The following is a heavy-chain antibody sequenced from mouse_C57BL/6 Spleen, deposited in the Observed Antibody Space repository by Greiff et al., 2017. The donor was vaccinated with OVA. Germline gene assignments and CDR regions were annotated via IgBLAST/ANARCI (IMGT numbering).Heavy chain of an antibody. Sequence: QVQLQQPGAELVMPGASVKLSCKASGYTFTSYWMHWVKQRPGQGLEWIGEIDPSDSYTNYNQKFKGKSTLTVDKSSSTAYMQLSSLTSEDSAVYYCARAYGYDEGTWFAYWGQGTLVTVSA. CDR2: IDPSDSYT. V-gene: IGHV1-69*01. CDR1: GYTFTSYW. J-gene: IGHJ3*01. CDR3: ARAYGYDEGTWFAY. D-gene: IGHD2-2*01.